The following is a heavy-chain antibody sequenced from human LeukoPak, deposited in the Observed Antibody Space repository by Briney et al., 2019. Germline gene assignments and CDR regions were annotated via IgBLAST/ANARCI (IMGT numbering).Heavy chain of an antibody. V-gene: IGHV4-38-2*02. D-gene: IGHD2-21*02. Sequence: SETLSLTCTVSGYSISSGYYWGWIGQPPGKGLEWIGSIYHSGSTYYNPSLKSRVTISVDTSKNQFSLKLSSVTAADTAVYYCARAYCGGDCQYYYYYYMDVWGKGTTVTVSS. CDR1: GYSISSGYY. J-gene: IGHJ6*03. CDR3: ARAYCGGDCQYYYYYYMDV. CDR2: IYHSGST.